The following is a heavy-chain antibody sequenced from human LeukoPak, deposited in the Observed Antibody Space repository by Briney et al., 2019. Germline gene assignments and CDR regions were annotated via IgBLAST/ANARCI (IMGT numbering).Heavy chain of an antibody. CDR2: IRSRGNNYAT. V-gene: IGHV3-73*01. Sequence: GGSLKLSCAASGFRISGSAIHWVRQASGKGLQWVSRIRSRGNNYATTYIPAVKGRFTISRDDSKNTAYLLMNSLKTEDTAVYFCTRHAWDTGRDNWGRGTQVTVSS. D-gene: IGHD1-26*01. J-gene: IGHJ4*02. CDR1: GFRISGSA. CDR3: TRHAWDTGRDN.